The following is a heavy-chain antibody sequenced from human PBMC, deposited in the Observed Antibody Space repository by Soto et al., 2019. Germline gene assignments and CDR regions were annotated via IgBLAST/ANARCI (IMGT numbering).Heavy chain of an antibody. J-gene: IGHJ5*02. CDR2: INSDTGYT. CDR1: GFTFSHHS. CDR3: VRGKEAGVWFDP. V-gene: IGHV1-3*04. Sequence: GASVQVSFKASGFTFSHHSIHWLRQAPGQRLEWMGWINSDTGYTKYSQKFQARLTITWDSSAKTAYMELSSLQSEDTAVYYCVRGKEAGVWFDPWGQGTLVTVSS. D-gene: IGHD3-10*01.